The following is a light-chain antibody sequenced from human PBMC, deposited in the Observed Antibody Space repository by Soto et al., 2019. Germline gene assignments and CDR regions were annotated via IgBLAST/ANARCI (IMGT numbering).Light chain of an antibody. CDR3: QQSYSTLSIT. V-gene: IGKV1-39*01. Sequence: DIQMTQSPSSLSASVGDRVTITCRASESISRHLNWYQQKPGKDPNLLIYAASSLQNGVPSRFSGSGSGTDFTLTINTLQPEDFATYYYQQSYSTLSITFGPGTRLEIK. CDR1: ESISRH. CDR2: AAS. J-gene: IGKJ5*01.